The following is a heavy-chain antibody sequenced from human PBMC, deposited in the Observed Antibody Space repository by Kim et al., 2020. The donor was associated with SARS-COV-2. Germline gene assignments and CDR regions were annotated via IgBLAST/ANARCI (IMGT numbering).Heavy chain of an antibody. D-gene: IGHD3-10*01. V-gene: IGHV3-48*03. Sequence: GGSLRLSCVVSGFTFSSYEMNWVRQAPGKGLEWVSYIGGSGSPIYYTDSVKGRFTISRDNAKNSLYLQMSSLRAEDTGVYYCVTSRGGRGSGGQGTLVTVSS. CDR2: IGGSGSPI. CDR3: VTSRGGRGS. CDR1: GFTFSSYE. J-gene: IGHJ4*02.